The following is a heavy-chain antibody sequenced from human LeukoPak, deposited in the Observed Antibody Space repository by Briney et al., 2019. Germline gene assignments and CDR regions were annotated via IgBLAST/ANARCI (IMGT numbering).Heavy chain of an antibody. CDR1: RGSISSGNYY. CDR3: ARVDGSCSGGSCPSGNWFDP. CDR2: LHTRGST. V-gene: IGHV4-61*02. Sequence: SETLSLTCTVSRGSISSGNYYWSWIRQPAGKGLEWIGRLHTRGSTNYNPSLKSRVIISVDTSKNQFSLKLNSVTAADTAVYYCARVDGSCSGGSCPSGNWFDPWGQGTLVTVSS. D-gene: IGHD2-15*01. J-gene: IGHJ5*02.